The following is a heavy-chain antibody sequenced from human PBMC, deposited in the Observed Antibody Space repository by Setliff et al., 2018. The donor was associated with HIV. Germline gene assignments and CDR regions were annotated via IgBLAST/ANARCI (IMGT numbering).Heavy chain of an antibody. Sequence: ASVKVSCKASGYTFTSYAIHWVRQAPGQGLEWLGMVNPSGGSTAYAQKFQGRVTMTRDTSTNTVYMDLSGLRSDDTAVYYCARDRTAGYHYDYGYWGQGTLVPSPQ. J-gene: IGHJ4*02. CDR2: VNPSGGST. V-gene: IGHV1-46*01. CDR1: GYTFTSYA. CDR3: ARDRTAGYHYDYGY. D-gene: IGHD3-16*01.